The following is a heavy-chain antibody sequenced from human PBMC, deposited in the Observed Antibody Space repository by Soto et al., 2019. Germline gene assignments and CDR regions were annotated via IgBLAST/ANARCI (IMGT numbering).Heavy chain of an antibody. CDR3: AKDPTREMATTVYFDY. V-gene: IGHV3-23*01. Sequence: GGSLRLSCAASGFTFSSYAMSWVRQAPGKGLEWVSAISGSGGSTYYADSVKGRFTISRDNSKNTLYLQMNSLRAEDTAVYYCAKDPTREMATTVYFDYWGQGTLVTVSS. CDR2: ISGSGGST. CDR1: GFTFSSYA. J-gene: IGHJ4*02. D-gene: IGHD1-1*01.